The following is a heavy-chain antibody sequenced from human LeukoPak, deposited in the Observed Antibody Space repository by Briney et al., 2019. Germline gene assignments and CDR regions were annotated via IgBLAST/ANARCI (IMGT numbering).Heavy chain of an antibody. J-gene: IGHJ4*02. CDR1: GGSFSGYY. Sequence: PSETLSLTCAVYGGSFSGYYWSWIRQPPGKGLEWIGEINHSGSTSYNPSLKSRVTISVDTSKNQFSLKLSSVTAADTAVYYCARETEGSSGYLDYWGQGTLVTVSS. CDR2: INHSGST. V-gene: IGHV4-34*01. D-gene: IGHD6-19*01. CDR3: ARETEGSSGYLDY.